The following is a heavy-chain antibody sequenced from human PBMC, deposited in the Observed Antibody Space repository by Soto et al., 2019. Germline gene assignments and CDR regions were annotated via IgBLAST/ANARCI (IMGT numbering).Heavy chain of an antibody. J-gene: IGHJ6*02. D-gene: IGHD2-21*01. CDR1: GFTVSSNY. V-gene: IGHV3-53*04. CDR2: IYSGGST. Sequence: EVQLVESGGGLVQPGGSLRLSCAASGFTVSSNYRSWVRQAPGKGLEWVSVIYSGGSTYYADSVKGRFTISRHNSKNTLYLQMNSLRAEDTAVYYWARGDGGGYYYYGMDVWGQGTTVTVSS. CDR3: ARGDGGGYYYYGMDV.